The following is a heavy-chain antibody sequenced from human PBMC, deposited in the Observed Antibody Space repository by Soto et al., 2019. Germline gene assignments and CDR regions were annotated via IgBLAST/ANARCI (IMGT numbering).Heavy chain of an antibody. CDR1: DGSMRNVY. J-gene: IGHJ4*01. Sequence: SETLSLTCTVSDGSMRNVYWIWIRQPPGKRLEWIGFIFHSGNAKYNPSLKSRVTISIDTSKSQFSLSLDSVTAADTAVYFCARAHAPTLPFDYWGLGTLVTVSS. CDR2: IFHSGNA. V-gene: IGHV4-59*01. D-gene: IGHD2-15*01. CDR3: ARAHAPTLPFDY.